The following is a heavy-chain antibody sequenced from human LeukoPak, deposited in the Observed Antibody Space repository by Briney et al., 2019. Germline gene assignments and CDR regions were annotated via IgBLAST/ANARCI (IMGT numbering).Heavy chain of an antibody. Sequence: AGGSLRLSCAASGFTFSSYSMNWVRQAPGKGLEWVSSISSSSSYIYYADSVKGRFTISRDNAKNSLYLQMNSLRAEDTAVYYCAREDYYGSGSTYYYYYMDVWGKGTTVTVSS. CDR2: ISSSSSYI. D-gene: IGHD3-10*01. CDR1: GFTFSSYS. V-gene: IGHV3-21*01. J-gene: IGHJ6*03. CDR3: AREDYYGSGSTYYYYYMDV.